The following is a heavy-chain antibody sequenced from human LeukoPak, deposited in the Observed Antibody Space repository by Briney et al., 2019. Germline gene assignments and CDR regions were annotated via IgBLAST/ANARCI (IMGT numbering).Heavy chain of an antibody. V-gene: IGHV3-7*01. CDR3: ARIGYSSSSLDY. D-gene: IGHD6-6*01. CDR1: GFTFGSFT. CDR2: INQDGSVK. J-gene: IGHJ4*02. Sequence: GESLRLSCAASGFTFGSFTMSWVRQGPGKGLEWVANINQDGSVKYYVDSVKGRFTISRDNAKNSQYLQMNSLRVEDTAIYYCARIGYSSSSLDYWGQGTLVTVSS.